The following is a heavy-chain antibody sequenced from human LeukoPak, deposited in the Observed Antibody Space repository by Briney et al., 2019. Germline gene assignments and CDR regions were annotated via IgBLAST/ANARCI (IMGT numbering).Heavy chain of an antibody. CDR2: IKSKTDGGTT. CDR3: SRDATGDH. CDR1: GFTFSNAW. Sequence: GGSLRLSCAASGFTFSNAWMSWARQAPGKGLEWVGRIKSKTDGGTTDYAALVKGRFTISRDDSKSTLYLQMNSLETEDTAVYYCSRDATGDHWGQGTLVSVSS. J-gene: IGHJ4*02. V-gene: IGHV3-15*01.